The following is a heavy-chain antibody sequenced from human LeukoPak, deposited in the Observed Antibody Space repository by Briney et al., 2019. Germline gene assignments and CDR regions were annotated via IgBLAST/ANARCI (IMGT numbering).Heavy chain of an antibody. CDR2: IYPGDSDT. Sequence: GESLKISCKGSGYSFTSYWIGWVRQMPGKGLEWMGIIYPGDSDTRYSPSFQGQVTISADKSISTAYLQWSSLKASDTAMYYCARHPRYYDFWSGYYTGGFDYWGQGTLVTVSS. CDR3: ARHPRYYDFWSGYYTGGFDY. V-gene: IGHV5-51*01. CDR1: GYSFTSYW. J-gene: IGHJ4*02. D-gene: IGHD3-3*01.